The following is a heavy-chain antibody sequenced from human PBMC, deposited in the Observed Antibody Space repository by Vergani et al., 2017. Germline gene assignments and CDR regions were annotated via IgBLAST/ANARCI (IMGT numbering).Heavy chain of an antibody. V-gene: IGHV3-23*01. D-gene: IGHD4/OR15-4a*01. Sequence: EVQLLESGGGLVQPGGSLRLSCAASGFTFSSYAMSWVRQAPGKGLEWVSAITGSGGSTYYADSVKGRFTISRDNSKNTLYLQMNSLRVEDTAVYYCARVPVPNDWYFDLWGRGTLVTVSS. CDR3: ARVPVPNDWYFDL. J-gene: IGHJ2*01. CDR2: ITGSGGST. CDR1: GFTFSSYA.